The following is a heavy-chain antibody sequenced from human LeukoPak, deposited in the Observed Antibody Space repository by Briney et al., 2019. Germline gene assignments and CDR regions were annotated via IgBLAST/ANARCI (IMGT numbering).Heavy chain of an antibody. CDR2: IYTSGST. J-gene: IGHJ6*03. CDR3: ARLVRLPNLYYYYYYMDV. V-gene: IGHV4-4*07. CDR1: GGSISSYY. Sequence: ASETLSLTCTVSGGSISSYYWSWIRQPAGKGLEWIGRIYTSGSTNYNPSLKSRVTMSVDTSKNQFSLKLSSVTAADTAVYYCARLVRLPNLYYYYYYMDVWGKGTTVTISS. D-gene: IGHD4-11*01.